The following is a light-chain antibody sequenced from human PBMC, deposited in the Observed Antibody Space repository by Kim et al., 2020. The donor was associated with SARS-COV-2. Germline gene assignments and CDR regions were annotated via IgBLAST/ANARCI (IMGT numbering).Light chain of an antibody. Sequence: SMGERVTITCRASEGVDTYVNWFQQKPGKAPNLLIYSASYLQDGVPSRFSGGGSGTEFTLTISNLQPEDYATYFCQQTYSSLTVTFGQGTRLEIK. CDR3: QQTYSSLTVT. CDR2: SAS. CDR1: EGVDTY. J-gene: IGKJ5*01. V-gene: IGKV1-39*01.